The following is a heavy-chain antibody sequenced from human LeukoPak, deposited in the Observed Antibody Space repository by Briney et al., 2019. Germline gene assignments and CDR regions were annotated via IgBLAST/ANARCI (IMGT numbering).Heavy chain of an antibody. J-gene: IGHJ4*02. Sequence: SETLSLTCTVSGGSVSSSHYWGWIRQPPGKGLEWIGSIYYGGSTYYNASLRSRVTTSVDTSKNQFSLKLSSVTAADTAVYYCARARLAQGAGYTLRWGQGTLVTVSS. CDR1: GGSVSSSHY. CDR3: ARARLAQGAGYTLR. D-gene: IGHD6-13*01. CDR2: IYYGGST. V-gene: IGHV4-39*07.